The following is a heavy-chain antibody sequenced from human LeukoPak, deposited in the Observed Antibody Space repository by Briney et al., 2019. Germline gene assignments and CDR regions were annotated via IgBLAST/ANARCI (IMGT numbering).Heavy chain of an antibody. J-gene: IGHJ4*02. D-gene: IGHD6-13*01. CDR1: GYTFTGYY. CDR3: ARDRSNIAAAAICLDY. V-gene: IGHV1-2*02. Sequence: ASVKVSCKASGYTFTGYYMHWVRQAPGQGLEWMGWINPNSGGTNYAQKFQGRVTMTRDTSISTAYMELSRLRSDDTAVYYCARDRSNIAAAAICLDYWGQGTLVTVSS. CDR2: INPNSGGT.